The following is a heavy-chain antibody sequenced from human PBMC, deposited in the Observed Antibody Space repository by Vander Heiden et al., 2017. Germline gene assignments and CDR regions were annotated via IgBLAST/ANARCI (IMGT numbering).Heavy chain of an antibody. CDR3: TRDAGDYNWLDP. Sequence: EVRLVEFGGGLVQPGGSLTLSCAASGFTSTDSAMHWVRQPSGKGLEWVGRTGTKDETYATSYAASVRGRFTIFRDHSDNTAYLQMNSLKTEDTAVYYCTRDAGDYNWLDPWGQGTLVTVSS. J-gene: IGHJ5*02. V-gene: IGHV3-73*02. D-gene: IGHD4-17*01. CDR1: GFTSTDSA. CDR2: TGTKDETYAT.